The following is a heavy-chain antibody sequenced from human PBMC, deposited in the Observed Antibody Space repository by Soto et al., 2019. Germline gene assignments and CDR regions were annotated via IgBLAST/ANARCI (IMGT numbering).Heavy chain of an antibody. CDR3: AHSRGHRGSEAKDI. J-gene: IGHJ3*02. Sequence: GGSLRLSCAASRFTFSTYAMSWVRQAPGKGLEWVSAISAGGGSTYYADSVKGRFTISRDNSINTLYMQLNSLRTEDTAVYYCAHSRGHRGSEAKDICGQGLMVALSS. CDR2: ISAGGGST. V-gene: IGHV3-23*01. D-gene: IGHD5-12*01. CDR1: RFTFSTYA.